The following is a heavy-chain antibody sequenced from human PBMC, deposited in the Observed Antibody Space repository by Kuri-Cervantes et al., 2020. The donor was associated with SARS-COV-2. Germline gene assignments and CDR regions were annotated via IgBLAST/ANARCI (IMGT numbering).Heavy chain of an antibody. CDR3: VVARDYYYGSGSYPSFDY. CDR2: IYYSGST. CDR1: GGSISSGDYY. Sequence: SETLSLTCTVSGGSISSGDYYWSWIRQPPGKGLEWIGYIYYSGSTCYNPSLKSRVTISVDTSKNQFSLKLSSVTAADTAVYYCVVARDYYYGSGSYPSFDYWGQGTLVTVSS. J-gene: IGHJ4*02. D-gene: IGHD3-10*01. V-gene: IGHV4-30-4*08.